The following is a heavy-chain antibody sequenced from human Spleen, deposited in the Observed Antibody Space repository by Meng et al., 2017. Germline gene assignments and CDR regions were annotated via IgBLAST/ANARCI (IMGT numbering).Heavy chain of an antibody. J-gene: IGHJ4*02. CDR3: ARGLQHQELRRCGSGGSCYSGGPVGV. CDR2: INHSGST. CDR1: GGSFSGYY. Sequence: SETLSLTCAVYGGSFSGYYWSWIRQPPGKGLEWSGEINHSGSTNYNPSLKSRVTISVDTSKNQFSLKLSSVTAADTAVYYCARGLQHQELRRCGSGGSCYSGGPVGVWGQGTLVTVSS. D-gene: IGHD2-15*01. V-gene: IGHV4-34*01.